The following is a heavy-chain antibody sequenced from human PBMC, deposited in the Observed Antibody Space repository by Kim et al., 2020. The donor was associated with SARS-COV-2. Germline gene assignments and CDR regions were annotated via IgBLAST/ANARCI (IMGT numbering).Heavy chain of an antibody. J-gene: IGHJ4*02. CDR2: IAHSESA. Sequence: IAHSESANDPPSLKSRVTISADTSNNQFSLKMNSVTAADTAIYYCARYDFWSRGTLVTVSS. CDR3: ARYDF. D-gene: IGHD3-3*01. V-gene: IGHV4-34*01.